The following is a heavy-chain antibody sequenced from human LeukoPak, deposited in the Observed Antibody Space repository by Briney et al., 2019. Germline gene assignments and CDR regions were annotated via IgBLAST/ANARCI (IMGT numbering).Heavy chain of an antibody. J-gene: IGHJ5*02. CDR2: ISSSDNSI. CDR3: ARDPVAAGFDRWFDP. D-gene: IGHD2-21*01. CDR1: GFTFSNYE. V-gene: IGHV3-48*03. Sequence: PGGSLRLSCAASGFTFSNYEMSWVRQAPGKGLEWVSYISSSDNSIYYADSVKGRFTISRDNAKNSLYLQMNILRAEDTAVYYCARDPVAAGFDRWFDPWGQGTLVTVSS.